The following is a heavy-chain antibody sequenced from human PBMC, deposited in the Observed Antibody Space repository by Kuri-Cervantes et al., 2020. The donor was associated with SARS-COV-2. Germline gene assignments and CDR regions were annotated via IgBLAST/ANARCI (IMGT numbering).Heavy chain of an antibody. D-gene: IGHD6-13*01. CDR3: SRDQVSAAGTANY. Sequence: GGSLRLSCVASGFTFRDYYMSWIRQAPGKGLEWISYISSSDSTTYYADSVKGRFTISRDNAKGTLFLQMNSLRVDDTAVYYCSRDQVSAAGTANYWGQGALVTVSS. J-gene: IGHJ4*02. CDR1: GFTFRDYY. V-gene: IGHV3-11*01. CDR2: ISSSDSTT.